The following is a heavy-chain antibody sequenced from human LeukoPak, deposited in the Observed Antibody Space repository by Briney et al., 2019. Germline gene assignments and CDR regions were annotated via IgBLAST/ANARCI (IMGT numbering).Heavy chain of an antibody. D-gene: IGHD1-26*01. CDR3: SGGVGASHFDY. J-gene: IGHJ4*02. V-gene: IGHV3-7*04. Sequence: GGSLRLSCAASGFTFSTYRMSWVRQGPGKGLEWVAIIKQDGTEKYYVDSVKGRFTISRDNAENSLCLQMNSLRAEDTAVYYCSGGVGASHFDYWGQGTLVTVSS. CDR2: IKQDGTEK. CDR1: GFTFSTYR.